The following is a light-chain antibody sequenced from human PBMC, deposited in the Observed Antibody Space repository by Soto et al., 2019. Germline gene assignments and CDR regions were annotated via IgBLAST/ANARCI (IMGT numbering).Light chain of an antibody. CDR3: LQYHNLWA. Sequence: EIVLTQSPGTLSLSPGERATLSCRASQSVSNNYLAWYQQKPGQAPRLLIYGASNRATGIPDRFSGSGSGTDFTLTISRLEPEDFAVYYCLQYHNLWAFGQGTKVDIK. J-gene: IGKJ1*01. CDR2: GAS. CDR1: QSVSNNY. V-gene: IGKV3-20*01.